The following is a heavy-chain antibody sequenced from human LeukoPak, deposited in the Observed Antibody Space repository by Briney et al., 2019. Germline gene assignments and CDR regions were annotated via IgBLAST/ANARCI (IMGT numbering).Heavy chain of an antibody. J-gene: IGHJ3*02. CDR1: GFTFSNAW. CDR2: IKSKIDGGTT. V-gene: IGHV3-15*01. Sequence: GGSLRLSCAASGFTFSNAWMSWVRQAPGKGLEWVGRIKSKIDGGTTDYAAPVKGRFTISRDDSKNTLSLQMNSVKTEDTAVYYCTTAYYYDSDAFDIWGQGTMVTVSS. CDR3: TTAYYYDSDAFDI. D-gene: IGHD3-22*01.